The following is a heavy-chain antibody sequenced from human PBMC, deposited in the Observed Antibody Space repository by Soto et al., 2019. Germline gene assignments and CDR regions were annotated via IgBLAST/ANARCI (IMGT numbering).Heavy chain of an antibody. D-gene: IGHD2-15*01. CDR3: AREPVVVVAATVNYFDY. J-gene: IGHJ4*02. CDR2: IWYDGSNK. Sequence: QVQLVESGGGVVQPGRSLRLSCAASGFTFSSYGMHWVRQAPGKGLEWVADIWYDGSNKYYADSVKGRFTISRDNSKNTLYLKMNSLRAEDTAVYYCAREPVVVVAATVNYFDYWGQGTLVTVSS. CDR1: GFTFSSYG. V-gene: IGHV3-33*01.